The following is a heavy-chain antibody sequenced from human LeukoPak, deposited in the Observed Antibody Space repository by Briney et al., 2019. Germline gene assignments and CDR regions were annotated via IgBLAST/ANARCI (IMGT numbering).Heavy chain of an antibody. Sequence: SETLSLTCAVYGGSFSGYYWSWIRQPPGKGLEWIGEINHSGSTNYNPSLKSRVTISVDTSKNQFSLKLSSVTAADTAVYYCARNYYYDSSGDYGMDVWGQGTTVTVSS. CDR1: GGSFSGYY. CDR3: ARNYYYDSSGDYGMDV. D-gene: IGHD3-22*01. CDR2: INHSGST. V-gene: IGHV4-34*01. J-gene: IGHJ6*02.